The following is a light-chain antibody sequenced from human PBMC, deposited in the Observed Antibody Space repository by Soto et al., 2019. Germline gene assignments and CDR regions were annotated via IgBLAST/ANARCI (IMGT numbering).Light chain of an antibody. Sequence: QSALTQPASVSGSPGQSITFSCTGSSDDIGSFNLVSWYQQYPGKAPKLILYEVYKRPLGVSDRFSGSKSGSTASLTISGLQAEDEADCHCCSYAGSRWMFGGGTKVTVL. CDR2: EVY. CDR3: CSYAGSRWM. V-gene: IGLV2-23*02. CDR1: SDDIGSFNL. J-gene: IGLJ3*02.